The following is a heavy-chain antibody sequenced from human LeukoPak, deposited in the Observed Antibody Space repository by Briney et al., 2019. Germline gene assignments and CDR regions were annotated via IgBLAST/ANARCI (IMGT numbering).Heavy chain of an antibody. CDR2: INHSGST. J-gene: IGHJ3*02. Sequence: SETLSLTCAVYGGSFSGYYWSWIRQPPGKGLEWIGEINHSGSTNYNPSLKSRVTISVDTSKNQFSLKLSSVTAADTAVYYCARGGGRDAFDIGGQGTMVTVSS. CDR1: GGSFSGYY. V-gene: IGHV4-34*01. CDR3: ARGGGRDAFDI.